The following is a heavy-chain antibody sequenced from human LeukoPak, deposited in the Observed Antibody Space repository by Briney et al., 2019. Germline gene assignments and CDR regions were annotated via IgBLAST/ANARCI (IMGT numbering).Heavy chain of an antibody. Sequence: GGSLRLSCAASGFTFSSYEMNWVRQAPGKGLEWVSYISSSGSTIYYADSVKGRFTISRDNAKNSLYLQMNSLRAEDTAVYYCAELGITMIGGVWGRGTTVTISS. CDR2: ISSSGSTI. J-gene: IGHJ6*04. CDR3: AELGITMIGGV. V-gene: IGHV3-48*03. D-gene: IGHD3-10*02. CDR1: GFTFSSYE.